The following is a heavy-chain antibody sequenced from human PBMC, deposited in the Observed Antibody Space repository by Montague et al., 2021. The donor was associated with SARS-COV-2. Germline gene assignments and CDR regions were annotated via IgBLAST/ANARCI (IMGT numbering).Heavy chain of an antibody. J-gene: IGHJ4*02. D-gene: IGHD3-22*01. CDR2: INHRGTS. CDR3: ARGRQHFNMIVVVMTGGEYYFDY. Sequence: SETLSLTCAVYGGSFSDYFWTWIRQPPGKGLEWIGEINHRGTSNYNPPLKSRVSIPVDTSKNQFSLYLGSVTAADTAVYYCARGRQHFNMIVVVMTGGEYYFDYWGQGTLVTVSS. CDR1: GGSFSDYF. V-gene: IGHV4-34*01.